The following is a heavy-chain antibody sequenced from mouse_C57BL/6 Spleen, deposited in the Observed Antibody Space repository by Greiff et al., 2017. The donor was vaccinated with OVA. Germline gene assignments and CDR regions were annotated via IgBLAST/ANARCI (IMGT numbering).Heavy chain of an antibody. V-gene: IGHV1-26*01. CDR2: INPNNGGT. Sequence: VQLQQSGPELVKPGASVKISCKASGYTFTDYYMNWVKQSHGKSLEWIGDINPNNGGTSYNQKFKGKATLTVDKSSSTAYMELRSLTSEDSAVYYCARSWGVVEGGYWYFDVWGTGTTVTVSS. D-gene: IGHD1-1*01. J-gene: IGHJ1*03. CDR3: ARSWGVVEGGYWYFDV. CDR1: GYTFTDYY.